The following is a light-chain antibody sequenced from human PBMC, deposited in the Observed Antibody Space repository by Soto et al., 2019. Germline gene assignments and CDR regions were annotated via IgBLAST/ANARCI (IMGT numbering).Light chain of an antibody. V-gene: IGKV1-5*01. Sequence: DIQMTQSPSTLSASVGDTVTITCRASQTISGWLAWYQQRPGKASNLLIFDASTLESGVPSRFSGSGSGTTFTLTISSLQSDDFATYYCLQYNGYYRTFGQGTKVEIK. CDR3: LQYNGYYRT. CDR2: DAS. CDR1: QTISGW. J-gene: IGKJ1*01.